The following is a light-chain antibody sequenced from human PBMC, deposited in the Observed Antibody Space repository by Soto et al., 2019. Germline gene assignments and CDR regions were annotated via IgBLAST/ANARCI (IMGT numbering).Light chain of an antibody. V-gene: IGKV3-20*01. CDR2: GAY. CDR1: QSVSNNY. CDR3: KQYDNLPAT. Sequence: EIVLTQSPGTLSLSPGERATLSCRASQSVSNNYLAWYQQKPGQAPRLLIYGAYNRATGIQSRFSGSGSGTDFTFTIRNLQPEDIATYYCKQYDNLPATFGGGTKVDI. J-gene: IGKJ4*01.